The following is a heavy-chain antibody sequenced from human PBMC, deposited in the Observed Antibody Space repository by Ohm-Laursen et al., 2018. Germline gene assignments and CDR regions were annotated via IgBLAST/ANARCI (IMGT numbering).Heavy chain of an antibody. CDR3: ARGDYGGNTPYYWYFDL. Sequence: SLRLSCTASGFTFSDYWMHWVRQAPGKGLVWVSHINRDGSTTNYADSVKGRFTISRDNAKNTLYLQMNSLRAEDTAVYYCARGDYGGNTPYYWYFDLCGRGTLVTVSS. CDR2: INRDGSTT. D-gene: IGHD4-23*01. V-gene: IGHV3-74*01. J-gene: IGHJ2*01. CDR1: GFTFSDYW.